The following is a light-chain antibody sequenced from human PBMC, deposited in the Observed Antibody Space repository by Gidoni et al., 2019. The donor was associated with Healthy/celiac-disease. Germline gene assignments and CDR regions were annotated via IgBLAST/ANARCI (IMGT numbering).Light chain of an antibody. CDR1: QSISSY. Sequence: DIQMTQSPSYLSASVGDRVTITCRASQSISSYLNWYQQKPGKAPKLLIYAASSLQSGVPSRFSGSGSGTAFTLTISSLQPEDFATYYCQQSYSTPSYGQXTKVEIK. J-gene: IGKJ1*01. V-gene: IGKV1-39*01. CDR2: AAS. CDR3: QQSYSTPS.